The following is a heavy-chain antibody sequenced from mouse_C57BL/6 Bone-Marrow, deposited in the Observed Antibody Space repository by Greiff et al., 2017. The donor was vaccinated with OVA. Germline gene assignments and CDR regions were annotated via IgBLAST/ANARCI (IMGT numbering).Heavy chain of an antibody. V-gene: IGHV1-15*01. Sequence: QVQLQQSGAELVRPGASVTLSCKASGYTFTDYEMHWVKQTPVHGLEWIGAIDPETGGTAYNQKFKGKAILTADKSSSTAYMELRSLTSEDSAVYYYKPLDTWYFDVWGTGTTVTVSS. J-gene: IGHJ1*03. CDR2: IDPETGGT. CDR3: KPLDTWYFDV. CDR1: GYTFTDYE. D-gene: IGHD2-10*02.